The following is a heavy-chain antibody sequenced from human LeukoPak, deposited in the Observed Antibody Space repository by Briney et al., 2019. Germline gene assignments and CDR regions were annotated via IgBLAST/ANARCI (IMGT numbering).Heavy chain of an antibody. D-gene: IGHD3-10*01. CDR3: TRVGYYDF. CDR1: GFLFSDYV. CDR2: ISSSGVTT. J-gene: IGHJ3*01. Sequence: GGALRLSCADSGFLFSDYVMKWVRQAPGKGLEWLSYISSSGVTTYYADSVKGRFTNSRDNAKNSLYLQMNSLRAEDTAVYYCTRVGYYDFWGQGTMVTVSS. V-gene: IGHV3-48*03.